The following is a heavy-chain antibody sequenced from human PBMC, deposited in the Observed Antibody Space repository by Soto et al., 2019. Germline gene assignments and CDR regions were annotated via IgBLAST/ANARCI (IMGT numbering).Heavy chain of an antibody. V-gene: IGHV1-69*01. Sequence: SVKFSCTSSGGTYSRYDFSWVLQAPGQGLEWMGGIIPIFGTAKYAQKFQGRVTITADESTSTGYMELTSLRSEDTAVYYCAREGYGDYGKPFDYWRQGNLVTGSA. J-gene: IGHJ4*02. CDR1: GGTYSRYD. CDR2: IIPIFGTA. CDR3: AREGYGDYGKPFDY. D-gene: IGHD4-17*01.